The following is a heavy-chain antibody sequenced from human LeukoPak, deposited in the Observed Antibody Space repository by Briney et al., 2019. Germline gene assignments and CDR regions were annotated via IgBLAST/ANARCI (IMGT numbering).Heavy chain of an antibody. Sequence: ASVTVSFKASGYIFTNYGLSWVRQAPGQGLEWMGWISVYNGHTKYAQEFQDRVTMTTDTSTNTAYVELRSLRSDDTAVYYCARGTDSVDYYFVNWGQGAQVTVSS. CDR2: ISVYNGHT. V-gene: IGHV1-18*01. D-gene: IGHD3-16*01. CDR3: ARGTDSVDYYFVN. CDR1: GYIFTNYG. J-gene: IGHJ4*02.